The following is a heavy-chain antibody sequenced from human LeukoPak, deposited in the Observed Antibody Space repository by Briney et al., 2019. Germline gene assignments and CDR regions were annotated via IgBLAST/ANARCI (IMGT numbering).Heavy chain of an antibody. Sequence: ASVKVSCKASGYTFTSYYMHWVRQAPGQGLEWMGIINPSGGSTSYAQKFQGRVTMTRNTSISTAYMELSSLRSEDTAVYYCARFYDFWSGYYNNYYYYGMDVWGQGTTVTVSS. V-gene: IGHV1-46*01. CDR2: INPSGGST. CDR3: ARFYDFWSGYYNNYYYYGMDV. CDR1: GYTFTSYY. D-gene: IGHD3-3*01. J-gene: IGHJ6*02.